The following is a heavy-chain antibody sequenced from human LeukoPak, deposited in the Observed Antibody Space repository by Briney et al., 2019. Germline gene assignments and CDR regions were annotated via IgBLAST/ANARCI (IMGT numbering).Heavy chain of an antibody. D-gene: IGHD6-19*01. V-gene: IGHV4-39*07. CDR3: ARDKEFPAVAGHFDY. CDR2: IYYRGHT. J-gene: IGHJ4*02. CDR1: GGSISSSSYF. Sequence: SETLSLTCTVSGGSISSSSYFWAWIRQPPGKGLERIGSIYYRGHTYYNPSLKGRVTVSVDTSKNQFSLKLSSVTAADTAVYYCARDKEFPAVAGHFDYWGQGTLVTVSS.